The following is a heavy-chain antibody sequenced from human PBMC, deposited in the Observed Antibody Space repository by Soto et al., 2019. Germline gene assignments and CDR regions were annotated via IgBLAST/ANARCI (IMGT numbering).Heavy chain of an antibody. D-gene: IGHD3-22*01. CDR1: GGSNSSYY. CDR3: PRDGTILAVVTPRCASDI. V-gene: IGHV4-59*01. J-gene: IGHJ3*02. CDR2: IYYSGSS. Sequence: SGTLSLTCTVSGGSNSSYYWSLLRQPSGKGLEWIGYIYYSGSSNYNPSLESRVTISVDTSKNQFSLKLSSVTAADTPVYYCPRDGTILAVVTPRCASDIWCPRIMGTV.